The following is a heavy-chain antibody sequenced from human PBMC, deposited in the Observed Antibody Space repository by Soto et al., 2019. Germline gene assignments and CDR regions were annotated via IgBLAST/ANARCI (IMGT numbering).Heavy chain of an antibody. J-gene: IGHJ5*02. CDR1: GFTFSSYW. CDR3: ARVGHGYCSSTSCHPGFDP. Sequence: EVQLVESGGGLVQPGGSLRLSCAASGFTFSSYWMSWVRQAPGKGLEWVANIKQDGSEKYYVDSVKGRFTISRDNAKNSLYLQMNSLRAEDTAVYYCARVGHGYCSSTSCHPGFDPWGQGTLVTVSS. D-gene: IGHD2-2*03. CDR2: IKQDGSEK. V-gene: IGHV3-7*01.